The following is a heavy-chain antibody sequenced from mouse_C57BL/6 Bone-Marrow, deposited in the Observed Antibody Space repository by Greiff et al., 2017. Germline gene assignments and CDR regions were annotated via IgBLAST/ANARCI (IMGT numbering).Heavy chain of an antibody. CDR1: GYTFTDYE. D-gene: IGHD4-1*02. CDR2: IDPETGGT. CDR3: TRIDAPTGTYYFDY. V-gene: IGHV1-15*01. J-gene: IGHJ2*01. Sequence: VKLMESGAELVRPGASVTLSCKASGYTFTDYEMHWVKQTPVPGLEWIGAIDPETGGTAYNQKFKGKAILTADKSSSTAYMELRSLTSEDSAVYYCTRIDAPTGTYYFDYWGQGTTLTVSS.